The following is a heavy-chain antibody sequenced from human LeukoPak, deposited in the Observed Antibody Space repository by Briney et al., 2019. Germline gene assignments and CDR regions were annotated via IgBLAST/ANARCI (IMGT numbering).Heavy chain of an antibody. D-gene: IGHD3-3*01. CDR1: GFTFSSYG. CDR2: IWYDGSNK. CDR3: AKDEKGYDFWSGYYYNWFDP. V-gene: IGHV3-33*06. Sequence: GGSLRLSCAASGFTFSSYGMHWVRQAPGKGLEWVAVIWYDGSNKYYADSVKGRFTISRDNSKNTLYLQMNSLRAEYTAVYYCAKDEKGYDFWSGYYYNWFDPWGQGTLVTVSS. J-gene: IGHJ5*02.